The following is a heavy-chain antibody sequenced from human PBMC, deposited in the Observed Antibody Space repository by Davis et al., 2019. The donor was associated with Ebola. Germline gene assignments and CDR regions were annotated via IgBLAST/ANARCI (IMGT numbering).Heavy chain of an antibody. CDR2: INPKSGGT. CDR1: GYTFTSYG. CDR3: ARGFAGGVTLCTSTSCYGNYFDY. Sequence: ASVKVSCKASGYTFTSYGISWVRQAPGQGLEWMGWINPKSGGTNYAQNFQGWVTMTRDTSINTAYMELSRLRSDDTAVYYCARGFAGGVTLCTSTSCYGNYFDYWGQGTLVTVSS. D-gene: IGHD2-2*01. J-gene: IGHJ4*02. V-gene: IGHV1-2*04.